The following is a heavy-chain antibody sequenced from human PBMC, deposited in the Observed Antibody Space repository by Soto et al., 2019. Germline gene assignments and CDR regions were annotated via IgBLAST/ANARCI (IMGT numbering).Heavy chain of an antibody. Sequence: EVQLLESGGGLVQPGGSLRLSCAASGFTFSSYAMTWVRQAPGKGLEWVSVITDSGGSTLYADSVRGRFTISRDNSKNTLYLQMNSRRTADTAVYYCAITTTCCYTPGDRLGQGTLVTVSS. CDR2: ITDSGGST. CDR1: GFTFSSYA. V-gene: IGHV3-23*01. D-gene: IGHD2-2*02. J-gene: IGHJ5*02. CDR3: AITTTCCYTPGDR.